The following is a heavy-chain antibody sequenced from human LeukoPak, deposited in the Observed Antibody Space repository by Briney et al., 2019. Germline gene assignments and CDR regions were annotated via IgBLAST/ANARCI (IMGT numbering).Heavy chain of an antibody. CDR3: ARDSIVGARGLDY. J-gene: IGHJ4*02. CDR2: IYYSGST. D-gene: IGHD1-26*01. V-gene: IGHV4-59*12. CDR1: GGSISSYY. Sequence: SETLSLTCTVSGGSISSYYWSWIRQPPGKGLEWIGYIYYSGSTYYNPSLKSRVTISVDTSKNQFSLKLSSVTAADTAVYYCARDSIVGARGLDYWGQGTLVTVSS.